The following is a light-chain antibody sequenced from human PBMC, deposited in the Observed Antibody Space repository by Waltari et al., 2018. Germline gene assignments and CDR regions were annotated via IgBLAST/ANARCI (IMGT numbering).Light chain of an antibody. CDR3: SSYTSSYTLV. V-gene: IGLV2-14*01. CDR2: DVS. CDR1: SSDVGGYNY. J-gene: IGLJ1*01. Sequence: QSALTQPASVSGSPGQSITISCTGTSSDVGGYNYVSWYQQYPGKAPKLIIYDVSNRPAGVSSRCSGSKSGNTASLTISGLQAEDEADYYCSSYTSSYTLVFGTGTKVTVL.